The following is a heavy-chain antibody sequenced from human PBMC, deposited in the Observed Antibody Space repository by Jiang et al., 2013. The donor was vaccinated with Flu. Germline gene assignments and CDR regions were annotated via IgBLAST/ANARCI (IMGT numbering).Heavy chain of an antibody. CDR2: IRYDGSNK. D-gene: IGHD2-2*01. CDR3: AKTGEGYCSSTSCYARSYYYYGMDV. Sequence: PGGSLRLSCAASGFTFSSYGMHWVRQAPGKGLEWVAFIRYDGSNKYYADSVKGRFTISRDNSKNTLYLQMNSLRAEDTAVYYCAKTGEGYCSSTSCYARSYYYYGMDVWGQGTTVTVSS. CDR1: GFTFSSYG. J-gene: IGHJ6*02. V-gene: IGHV3-30*02.